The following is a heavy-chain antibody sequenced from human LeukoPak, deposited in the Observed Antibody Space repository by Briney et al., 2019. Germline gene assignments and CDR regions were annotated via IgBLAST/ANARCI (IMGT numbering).Heavy chain of an antibody. V-gene: IGHV4-61*02. CDR1: GDSITSDNYY. J-gene: IGHJ6*02. D-gene: IGHD3-3*02. CDR2: ISTSGTN. CDR3: ARIIRNYVMDV. Sequence: PSQTLTLTCTVSGDSITSDNYYWIWIRQPAGKGLECIGRISTSGTNNYNPSLRSRVTMSVDTSKNQFSLKLSSVTAADTAVYYCARIIRNYVMDVWGQGTTATVFS.